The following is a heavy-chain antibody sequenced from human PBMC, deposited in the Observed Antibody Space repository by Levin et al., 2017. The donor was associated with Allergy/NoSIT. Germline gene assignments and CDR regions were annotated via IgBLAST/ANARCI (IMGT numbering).Heavy chain of an antibody. J-gene: IGHJ4*02. CDR2: IYYSGST. CDR1: GGSISSYY. CDR3: ARVPSFYSGSYCCYFDY. V-gene: IGHV4-59*01. D-gene: IGHD1-26*01. Sequence: SETLSLTCTVSGGSISSYYWSWIRQPPGKGLEWIGYIYYSGSTNYNPSLKSRVTISVDTSKNQFSLKLSSVSAADTAVYYCARVPSFYSGSYCCYFDYWGQGTLVTVSS.